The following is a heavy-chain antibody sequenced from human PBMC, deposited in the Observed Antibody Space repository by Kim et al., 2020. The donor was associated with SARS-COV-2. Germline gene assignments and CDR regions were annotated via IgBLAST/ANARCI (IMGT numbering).Heavy chain of an antibody. Sequence: SETLSLTCAVYGGSFSGYYWSWIRQPPGKGLEWIGEINHSGSTNYNPSLKSRVTISVDTSKNQFSLKLSSVTAADTAVYYCAKARGYTIYGSGMRSYYGMDVWGQGTTVTVSS. J-gene: IGHJ6*02. V-gene: IGHV4-34*01. CDR1: GGSFSGYY. CDR2: INHSGST. CDR3: AKARGYTIYGSGMRSYYGMDV. D-gene: IGHD3-10*01.